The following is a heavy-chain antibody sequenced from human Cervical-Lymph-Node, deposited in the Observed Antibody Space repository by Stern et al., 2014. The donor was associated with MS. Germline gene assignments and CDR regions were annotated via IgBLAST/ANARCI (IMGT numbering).Heavy chain of an antibody. D-gene: IGHD5-12*01. CDR3: ARGNGYDWSTFDS. CDR1: GYTFTDNY. V-gene: IGHV1-2*02. CDR2: INPNSGGT. Sequence: QVQLVQSGAEVQKPGASVKVSCKASGYTFTDNYLHWVRQAPGHGLEWMGWINPNSGGTHYAHKFQGRVTITRDTSISTAYMELSRLKSDDTALYYCARGNGYDWSTFDSWGQGTVVTVSS. J-gene: IGHJ4*02.